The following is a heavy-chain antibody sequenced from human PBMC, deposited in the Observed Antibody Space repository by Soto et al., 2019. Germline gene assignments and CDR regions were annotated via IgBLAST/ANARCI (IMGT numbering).Heavy chain of an antibody. CDR1: GYTFTNHG. D-gene: IGHD3-10*01. CDR3: ASMVRGSKTDYYYDMDV. CDR2: ISASNGDT. V-gene: IGHV1-18*04. Sequence: QVELVQSGVEVKKPGASVKVSCKASGYTFTNHGLSWVRQAPGQGLEWMGWISASNGDTNYAQKFLGRVTVTTDTSTSTGDMELRSLKSEDTAVYYCASMVRGSKTDYYYDMDVWGEGTTSIVSS. J-gene: IGHJ6*03.